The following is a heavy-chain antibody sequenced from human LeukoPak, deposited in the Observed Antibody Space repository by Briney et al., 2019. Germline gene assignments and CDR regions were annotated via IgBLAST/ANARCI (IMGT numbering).Heavy chain of an antibody. CDR3: TRDLTVTTDYYYYGMDV. V-gene: IGHV7-4-1*02. J-gene: IGHJ6*02. D-gene: IGHD4-17*01. CDR1: GYTFTSYA. Sequence: WASVKVSCKASGYTFTSYAMNWVRQAPGQGLEWMGWINTNTGNPTYAQGFTGRFVLSLDTSVSTAYLQISSLKAEDTAVYYCTRDLTVTTDYYYYGMDVWGQGTTVTVSS. CDR2: INTNTGNP.